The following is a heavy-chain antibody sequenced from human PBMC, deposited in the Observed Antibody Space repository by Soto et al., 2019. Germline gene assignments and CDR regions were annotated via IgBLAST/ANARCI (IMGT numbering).Heavy chain of an antibody. CDR2: INGGGDST. CDR3: ARGWTFDL. CDR1: GFTFSSYA. Sequence: EVLLLESGGGLVQPGGSLRLSCAASGFTFSSYAMSWVRQAPGKGLEWVSGINGGGDSTYFADSVRGRLTISRDNSNNPLFLQMNSLRAEDTAVYYCARGWTFDLWGQGTLVTVSS. J-gene: IGHJ4*02. D-gene: IGHD1-1*01. V-gene: IGHV3-23*01.